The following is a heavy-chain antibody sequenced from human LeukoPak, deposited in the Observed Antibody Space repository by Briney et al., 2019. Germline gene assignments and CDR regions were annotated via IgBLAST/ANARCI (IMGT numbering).Heavy chain of an antibody. V-gene: IGHV4-59*01. CDR2: IYYSGST. CDR1: GGSISSYY. Sequence: PSETLSLTCTVSGGSISSYYWSRIRQPPGKGLEWIGYIYYSGSTNYNPSLKSRVTISVDTSKNQFSLKLSSVTAADTAVYYCARDSMYYYGSGNVAHWFDPWGEGTLVSVSS. D-gene: IGHD3-10*01. J-gene: IGHJ5*02. CDR3: ARDSMYYYGSGNVAHWFDP.